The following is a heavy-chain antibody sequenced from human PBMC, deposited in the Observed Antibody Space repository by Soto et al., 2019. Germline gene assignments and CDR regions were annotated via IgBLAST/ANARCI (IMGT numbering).Heavy chain of an antibody. CDR2: ISSGSSYI. CDR3: ARDRSSSYYYGMDV. J-gene: IGHJ6*04. CDR1: GFTFSSYS. V-gene: IGHV3-21*01. Sequence: KPGGSLRLSCAASGFTFSSYSMNWVRQAPGKGLEWVSSISSGSSYIYYADSVKGRFTISRDNAKNSLYLQMNSLRAEDTAVYYCARDRSSSYYYGMDVWGKGTTVTVSS. D-gene: IGHD6-6*01.